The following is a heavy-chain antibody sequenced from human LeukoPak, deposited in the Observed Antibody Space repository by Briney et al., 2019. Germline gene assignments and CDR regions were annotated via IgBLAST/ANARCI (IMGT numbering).Heavy chain of an antibody. J-gene: IGHJ6*02. D-gene: IGHD5-18*01. CDR3: ARDTAMVKNYYGMDV. Sequence: GGSLRLSCAASGFTFSSYGMHWVRQAPGKGLEWVAVIWYDGSNKYYADSVKGRFTISRDNSKNTLYLQMNSLRAEDTAVYYCARDTAMVKNYYGMDVWGQGTTVTVSS. V-gene: IGHV3-30*19. CDR2: IWYDGSNK. CDR1: GFTFSSYG.